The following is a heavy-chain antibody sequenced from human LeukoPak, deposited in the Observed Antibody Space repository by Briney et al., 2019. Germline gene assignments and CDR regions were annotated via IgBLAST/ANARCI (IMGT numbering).Heavy chain of an antibody. Sequence: GGSLRLSCAASGFTFSGYAMSWVRQAPGKGLEWVSAISGSGDSTYYGDSVKGRFTISRDNSKNTLYLQMNSLRAEDTAVYYCAKTRPLDSSSWSHGDYWGQGTLVTVSS. D-gene: IGHD6-13*01. V-gene: IGHV3-23*01. J-gene: IGHJ4*02. CDR2: ISGSGDST. CDR3: AKTRPLDSSSWSHGDY. CDR1: GFTFSGYA.